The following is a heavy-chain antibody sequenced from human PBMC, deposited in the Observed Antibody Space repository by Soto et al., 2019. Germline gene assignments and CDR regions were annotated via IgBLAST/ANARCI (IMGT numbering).Heavy chain of an antibody. J-gene: IGHJ4*02. V-gene: IGHV1-18*01. CDR1: GYTFSTYG. Sequence: QVQLVQSGAEVKKPGASVKVSCQASGYTFSTYGISWVRQAPGQGLEWMGWISGHGVNSNYAQRLQGRVTVTTDTSTSTAYMELRNLRSDDTAGYYCARSGFYGSGSRPYVFDSWGQGTLVTVSS. CDR3: ARSGFYGSGSRPYVFDS. CDR2: ISGHGVNS. D-gene: IGHD3-10*01.